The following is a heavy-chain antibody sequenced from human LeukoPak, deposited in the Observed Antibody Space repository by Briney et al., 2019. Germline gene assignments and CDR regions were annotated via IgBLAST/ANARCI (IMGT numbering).Heavy chain of an antibody. Sequence: SVKVSCKASGGTFSSYAISWVRQAPGQGLEWMGGIIPIFGTANYARKFQGRVTITTDESTSTAYMELSSLRSEDTAVYYCARDSGRSAGIAAAGAFDYWGQGTLVTVSS. D-gene: IGHD6-13*01. CDR2: IIPIFGTA. J-gene: IGHJ4*02. V-gene: IGHV1-69*05. CDR1: GGTFSSYA. CDR3: ARDSGRSAGIAAAGAFDY.